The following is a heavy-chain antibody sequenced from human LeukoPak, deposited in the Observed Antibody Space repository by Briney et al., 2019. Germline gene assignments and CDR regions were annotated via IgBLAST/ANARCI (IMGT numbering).Heavy chain of an antibody. CDR2: ISSSSSHI. D-gene: IGHD2-2*01. CDR3: ARALGVVVPAASYGRDV. J-gene: IGHJ6*04. CDR1: GFPFSSYG. Sequence: GGSLRLSCAASGFPFSSYGMNWVRQAPGKGLEWVSSISSSSSHIYYADSVKGRFTISRDNAKNSLYLQMNSLRAEDTAVYYCARALGVVVPAASYGRDVCGKGTTVTVSS. V-gene: IGHV3-21*01.